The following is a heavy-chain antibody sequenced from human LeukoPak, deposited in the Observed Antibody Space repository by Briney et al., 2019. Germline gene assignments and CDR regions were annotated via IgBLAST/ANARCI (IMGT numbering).Heavy chain of an antibody. Sequence: GRSLRLSCAASGFTFSSYAMHWVRQAPGKGLEWVAVISYDGSSKYYADSVKGRFTISRDNSKNTLYLQMNSLRAEDTAVYYCAKDLSDYYDSSGYEYWGQGTLVTVSS. CDR2: ISYDGSSK. D-gene: IGHD3-22*01. CDR3: AKDLSDYYDSSGYEY. CDR1: GFTFSSYA. V-gene: IGHV3-30-3*01. J-gene: IGHJ4*02.